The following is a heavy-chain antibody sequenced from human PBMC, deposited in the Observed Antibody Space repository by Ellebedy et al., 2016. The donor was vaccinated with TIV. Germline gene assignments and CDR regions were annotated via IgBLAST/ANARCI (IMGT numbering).Heavy chain of an antibody. CDR1: GNTFTDYH. CDR2: ITLNSGAT. V-gene: IGHV1-2*02. Sequence: ASVKVSXXASGNTFTDYHMHWVRQAPGQGLEWVGWITLNSGATNYAQKFQDRVTMTRDTSISTAYMDLSRLTSDDTAVYYCTRTSISPIRGIFIIYDYWGQGTLVTVSS. J-gene: IGHJ4*02. CDR3: TRTSISPIRGIFIIYDY. D-gene: IGHD3-10*01.